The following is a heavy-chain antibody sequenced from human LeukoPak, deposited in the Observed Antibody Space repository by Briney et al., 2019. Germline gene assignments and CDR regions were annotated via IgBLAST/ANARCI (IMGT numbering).Heavy chain of an antibody. Sequence: GASVKVSCKASGGTFSSYTISWVRQAPGQGLEWMGRIIPILGIANYAQKFQGRVTITADKSTSTAYMELSSLRSEDTAVYYCAREGGRSWELSHPEYFQHWGQGTLVTVSS. V-gene: IGHV1-69*04. CDR1: GGTFSSYT. J-gene: IGHJ1*01. D-gene: IGHD1-26*01. CDR2: IIPILGIA. CDR3: AREGGRSWELSHPEYFQH.